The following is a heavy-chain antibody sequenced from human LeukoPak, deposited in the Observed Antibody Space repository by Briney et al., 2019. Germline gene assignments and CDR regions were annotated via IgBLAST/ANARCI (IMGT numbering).Heavy chain of an antibody. D-gene: IGHD3-9*01. J-gene: IGHJ5*02. V-gene: IGHV4-59*01. Sequence: ASETLSLTCTVSGGSISSYYWSWIRQPPGKGLEWIGYIYYSGSTNYNPSLKSRVTISVDTSKNQFSLKLSSVTAADTAVYYCARALPLRYSGRFDPWGQGTLVTVSS. CDR3: ARALPLRYSGRFDP. CDR1: GGSISSYY. CDR2: IYYSGST.